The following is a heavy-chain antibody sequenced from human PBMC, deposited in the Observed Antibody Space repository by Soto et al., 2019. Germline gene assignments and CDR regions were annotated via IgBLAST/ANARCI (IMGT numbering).Heavy chain of an antibody. CDR3: TRSAYMDV. Sequence: PGGSLRLSCAASGVTFSSYSMNWVRQAPGKGLEWVSYISSGSSTIYYADSVKGRFTISRDNAKNSLYLQMDSLRAEDTAVYYATRSAYMDVWGTGTTVTVSS. CDR1: GVTFSSYS. D-gene: IGHD2-2*01. CDR2: ISSGSSTI. J-gene: IGHJ6*03. V-gene: IGHV3-48*01.